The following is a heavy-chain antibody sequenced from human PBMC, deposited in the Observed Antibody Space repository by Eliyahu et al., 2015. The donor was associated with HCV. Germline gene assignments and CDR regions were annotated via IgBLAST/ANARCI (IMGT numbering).Heavy chain of an antibody. D-gene: IGHD4-17*01. J-gene: IGHJ4*02. CDR1: GFTFRTYT. CDR3: AKDKTPDGVWPIDC. CDR2: IFGSGGGP. Sequence: QLLESGGGSVQPGGSLRLSCTASGFTFRTYTMXWVRQAPGKGLEWVAGIFGSGGGPTYADSVKGRFTISRDDSKNTLYLQMNSLRVEDTATYYCAKDKTPDGVWPIDCWGRGTLVTVSS. V-gene: IGHV3-23*01.